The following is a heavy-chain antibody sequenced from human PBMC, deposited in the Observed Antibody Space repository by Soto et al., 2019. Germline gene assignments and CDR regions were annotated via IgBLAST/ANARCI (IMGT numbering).Heavy chain of an antibody. Sequence: ASVKVSCKASGYSFTGYYMHWVRQAPGQGLEWMGWVNANSGNTNYAQSFQGWVTMTRDTSISTAYMELSRLRSDDTAVYYCARDQGSINGILSGGYYYGMDVWG. CDR1: GYSFTGYY. D-gene: IGHD1-20*01. J-gene: IGHJ6*02. CDR3: ARDQGSINGILSGGYYYGMDV. V-gene: IGHV1-2*04. CDR2: VNANSGNT.